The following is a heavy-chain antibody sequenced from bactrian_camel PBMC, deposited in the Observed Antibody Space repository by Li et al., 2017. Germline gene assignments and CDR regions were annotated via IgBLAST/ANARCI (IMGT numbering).Heavy chain of an antibody. CDR1: GFTSSTYV. CDR3: AADLARYCGAFSGLFARAS. Sequence: VQLVESGGGLAQPGGSLRLSCAASGFTSSTYVMYWVRQAPGKEREGVARIDDDPMYADSVKGRFTISKDNAKNILYLQMNSLKPEDSAMYYCAADLARYCGAFSGLFARASWGQGTQVTVS. V-gene: IGHV3S10*01. J-gene: IGHJ4*01. D-gene: IGHD2*01. CDR2: IDDDP.